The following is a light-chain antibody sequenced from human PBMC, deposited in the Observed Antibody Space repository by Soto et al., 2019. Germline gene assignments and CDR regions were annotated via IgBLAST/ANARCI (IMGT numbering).Light chain of an antibody. CDR2: DAS. CDR1: QSVSSY. CDR3: QHRSSWPIT. V-gene: IGKV3-11*01. J-gene: IGKJ4*01. Sequence: EIVLTQSPATLSLSPGERATLSCRASQSVSSYLVWYQQKPGQAPRLLIYDASNRATGIPGRFSGSGSGTDFTLTISSLEPEDFAVYYCQHRSSWPITFGGGTKVELK.